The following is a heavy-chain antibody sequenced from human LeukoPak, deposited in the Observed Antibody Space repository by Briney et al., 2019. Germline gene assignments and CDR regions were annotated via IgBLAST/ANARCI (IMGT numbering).Heavy chain of an antibody. CDR3: ARMTRGSSIWFDP. J-gene: IGHJ5*02. CDR2: IYYSGST. CDR1: GGSISSGGYY. Sequence: SQTLSLTCTVSGGSISSGGYYWSWIRQHPGKGLEWIGYIYYSGSTYYNPSLKSRVTISVDTSKNQFSLKLTSVTAADTAVYYCARMTRGSSIWFDPWGQGTLVTVSS. D-gene: IGHD2-15*01. V-gene: IGHV4-31*03.